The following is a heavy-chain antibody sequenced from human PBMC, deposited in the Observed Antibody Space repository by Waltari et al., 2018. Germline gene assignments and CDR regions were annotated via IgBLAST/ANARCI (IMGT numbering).Heavy chain of an antibody. J-gene: IGHJ4*02. D-gene: IGHD3-22*01. CDR3: ARDVYDSTGYARFDY. V-gene: IGHV4-4*07. CDR1: GGSISSSY. Sequence: QVQLQESGPGLVKPSETLSLTCTVSGGSISSSYWSWIRQPAGKGLEWIGRIYSSGRASYNPSLKSRVTISVDKSKNQFSLKLNSVTAADTAVYYCARDVYDSTGYARFDYWGQGTLVTVSS. CDR2: IYSSGRA.